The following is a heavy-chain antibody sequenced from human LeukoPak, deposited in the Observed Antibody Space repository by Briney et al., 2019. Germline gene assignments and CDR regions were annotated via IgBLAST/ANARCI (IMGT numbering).Heavy chain of an antibody. CDR3: AKGLSRRDLLQSRQSYFDY. J-gene: IGHJ4*02. D-gene: IGHD1-26*01. CDR2: ISGGGGGT. Sequence: PGGSLRLSCAASGFTFSSYAMSWVRQAPGKGLEWVSTISGGGGGTYYADSVKGRFTISRDNSKNTLFLQMNSLRAEDTAVFYCAKGLSRRDLLQSRQSYFDYWGQGTLVTVSS. V-gene: IGHV3-23*01. CDR1: GFTFSSYA.